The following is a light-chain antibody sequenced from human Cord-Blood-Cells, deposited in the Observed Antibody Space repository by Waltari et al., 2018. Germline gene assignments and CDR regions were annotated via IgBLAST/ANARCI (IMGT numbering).Light chain of an antibody. CDR1: SSDVGGYNY. J-gene: IGLJ2*01. CDR2: DVS. Sequence: QSALTQPASVSGSPGQSITISCTGTSSDVGGYNYVSCYQKHPGKAPKLIIYDVSNRPSGVSNRFSGSKSGNTASLTISGLQAEDEADYYCSSYTSSSTVVFGGGTKLTVL. V-gene: IGLV2-14*01. CDR3: SSYTSSSTVV.